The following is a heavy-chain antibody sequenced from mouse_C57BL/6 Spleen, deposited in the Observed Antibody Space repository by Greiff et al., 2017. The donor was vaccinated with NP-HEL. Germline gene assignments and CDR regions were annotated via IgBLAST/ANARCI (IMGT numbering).Heavy chain of an antibody. CDR3: ARHEDYYGSSRYWYFDV. J-gene: IGHJ1*03. CDR2: FYPGSGSI. D-gene: IGHD1-1*01. CDR1: GYTFTEYT. Sequence: QVQLQQSGAELVKPGASVKLSCKASGYTFTEYTIHWVKQRSGQGLEWIGWFYPGSGSIKYNEKFKDKATLTADKSSSTVYMELSRVTSEDSAVYFCARHEDYYGSSRYWYFDVWGTGTTVTVSS. V-gene: IGHV1-62-2*01.